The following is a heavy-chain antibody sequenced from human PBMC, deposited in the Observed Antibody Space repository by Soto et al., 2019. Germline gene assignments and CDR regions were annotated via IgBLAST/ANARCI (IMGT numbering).Heavy chain of an antibody. CDR3: ARTRGDILTGYYMDPNGGFDY. V-gene: IGHV5-51*01. CDR2: IYPGDSDT. J-gene: IGHJ4*02. D-gene: IGHD3-9*01. CDR1: GYSFTSYW. Sequence: GESLKISCKGSGYSFTSYWIGWVRQMPGKGLEWMGIIYPGDSDTRYSPSFQGQVTISADKSISTAYLQWSSLKASDTAMYYCARTRGDILTGYYMDPNGGFDYWGQGTLVTVSS.